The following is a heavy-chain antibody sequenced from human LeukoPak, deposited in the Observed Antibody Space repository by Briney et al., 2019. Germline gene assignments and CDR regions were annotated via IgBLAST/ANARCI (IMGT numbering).Heavy chain of an antibody. CDR1: GGTFSSYA. CDR3: ASVTTFLHYGMDV. J-gene: IGHJ6*02. V-gene: IGHV1-69*01. D-gene: IGHD4-11*01. Sequence: SVKVSCKASGGTFSSYAISWVRQAPGQGLEWMGGIIPIFGTANYAQKFQGRVTITADESTSTAYMELSSLRSEDTAVYYCASVTTFLHYGMDVWGQGTTVTVSS. CDR2: IIPIFGTA.